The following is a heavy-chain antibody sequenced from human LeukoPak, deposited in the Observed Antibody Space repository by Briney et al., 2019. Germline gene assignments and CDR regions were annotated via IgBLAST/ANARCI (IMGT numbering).Heavy chain of an antibody. V-gene: IGHV3-30*02. Sequence: GSLRLSCAASGFTFSSYGMHWVRQAPGKGLEWVAFIRYDGSNKYYADSVKGRFTISRDNSKNTLYLQMNSLRAEDTAVYYCAKDRGYSSSRGFDYWGQGTLVTVSS. D-gene: IGHD6-6*01. J-gene: IGHJ4*02. CDR2: IRYDGSNK. CDR1: GFTFSSYG. CDR3: AKDRGYSSSRGFDY.